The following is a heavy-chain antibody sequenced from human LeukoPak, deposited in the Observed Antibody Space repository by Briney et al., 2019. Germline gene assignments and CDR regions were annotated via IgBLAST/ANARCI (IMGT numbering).Heavy chain of an antibody. V-gene: IGHV3-7*03. CDR2: IKPGGNEK. D-gene: IGHD3-3*01. J-gene: IGHJ3*01. CDR1: GFTFNNYW. Sequence: GGSLRLSCVASGFTFNNYWMAWVRQGPGKGLEWVANIKPGGNEKYYVDSVKGRFTISRDNLKNSLYLQMNSLRAEDTAICYCATFRFLGTWGQGTMVTVSP. CDR3: ATFRFLGT.